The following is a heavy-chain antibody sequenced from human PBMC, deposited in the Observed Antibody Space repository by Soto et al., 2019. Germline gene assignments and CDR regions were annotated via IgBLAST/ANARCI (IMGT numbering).Heavy chain of an antibody. CDR1: GFTFSSYW. CDR3: ARRKMTTVTNDAFDI. CDR2: IKQDGSEK. V-gene: IGHV3-7*01. J-gene: IGHJ3*02. Sequence: GGSLRLSCAASGFTFSSYWMSWVRQAPGKGLEWVANIKQDGSEKYYVDSVKGRFTISRDNAKNSLYLQMNSLRAEDTAVYYCARRKMTTVTNDAFDIWGQGTMVTVSS. D-gene: IGHD4-17*01.